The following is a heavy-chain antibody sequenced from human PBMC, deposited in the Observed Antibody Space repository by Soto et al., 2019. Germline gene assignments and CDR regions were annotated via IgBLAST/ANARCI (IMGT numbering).Heavy chain of an antibody. Sequence: GGSLRLSCAASGFTFSSYSMNRVRQAPGKGLEWVSSISSSSSYIYYADSVKGRFTISRDNAKNSLYLQMNSLRAEDTAVYYCARDRENDYSNYGNFDYWGQGTLVTVSS. D-gene: IGHD4-4*01. CDR2: ISSSSSYI. V-gene: IGHV3-21*01. J-gene: IGHJ4*02. CDR1: GFTFSSYS. CDR3: ARDRENDYSNYGNFDY.